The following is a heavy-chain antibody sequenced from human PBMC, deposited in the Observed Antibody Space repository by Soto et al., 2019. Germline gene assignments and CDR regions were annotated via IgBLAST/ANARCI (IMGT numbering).Heavy chain of an antibody. J-gene: IGHJ3*02. V-gene: IGHV1-69*13. D-gene: IGHD5-12*01. CDR1: GGTFSSYA. CDR3: ARGAATKILVLKYDALEI. CDR2: IIPIFGTA. Sequence: ASVKVSCKASGGTFSSYAISWVRQAPGQGLEWMGGIIPIFGTANYAQKFQGRVTITADESTSTAYMELSSLTSKDTAVYYCARGAATKILVLKYDALEIWGQGTMVTVSS.